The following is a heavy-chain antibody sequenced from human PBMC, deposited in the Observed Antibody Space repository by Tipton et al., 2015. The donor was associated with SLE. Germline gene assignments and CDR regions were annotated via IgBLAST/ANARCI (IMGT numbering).Heavy chain of an antibody. CDR3: ARELRAGYFDY. CDR2: INHSGST. Sequence: LRLSCAVYGGSFSDYYWSWIRQPPGKGLEWIGEINHSGSTNYNPSLKSRVTISVDTSKNQFSLKLSSVTAADTAVYYCARELRAGYFDYWGQGTLVTVSS. D-gene: IGHD3-10*01. J-gene: IGHJ4*02. V-gene: IGHV4-34*01. CDR1: GGSFSDYY.